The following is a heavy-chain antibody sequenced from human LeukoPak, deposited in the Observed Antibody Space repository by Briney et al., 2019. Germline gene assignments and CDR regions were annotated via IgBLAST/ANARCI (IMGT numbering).Heavy chain of an antibody. D-gene: IGHD3-22*01. J-gene: IGHJ4*02. CDR3: AKGRSGSGYSPLDY. V-gene: IGHV3-23*01. CDR1: GFTFSNYA. Sequence: GGSLRLSCAASGFTFSNYAMSWVRQAPGKGLEWVSIISGSSGGGSTYYADSVKGRFTISRDNSKNTLYLQMNSLRAEDTAVYYCAKGRSGSGYSPLDYWGQGTLVTVSS. CDR2: ISGSSGGGST.